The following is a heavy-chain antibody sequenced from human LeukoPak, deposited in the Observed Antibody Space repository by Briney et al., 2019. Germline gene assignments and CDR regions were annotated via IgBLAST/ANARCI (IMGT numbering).Heavy chain of an antibody. CDR1: GGSIISDRYH. V-gene: IGHV4-61*02. CDR2: IYSSGTT. Sequence: PSETLSLTCTFSGGSIISDRYHWGWIRQPAGKGLEWLRRIYSSGTTNYNPSLKSRVTISVERSKNQVSLILNTVTAADTAAYYCAGAAYCSGSYAKWFDPWGQGTLVIVSS. D-gene: IGHD3-10*01. J-gene: IGHJ5*02. CDR3: AGAAYCSGSYAKWFDP.